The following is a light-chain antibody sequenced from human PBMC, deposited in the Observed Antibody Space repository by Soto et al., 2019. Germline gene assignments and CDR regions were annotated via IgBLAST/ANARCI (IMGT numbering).Light chain of an antibody. J-gene: IGLJ2*01. Sequence: QAVVTQEPSLTVSPGGTITLTCGSSTGAVTSGHYPYWFQQKPGQVPRPLIYDTSKKHSWTPARFSGSVLGGKAALTLSGAQGEDEADYYCLLTFRGTRAFGGGTQLTVL. CDR3: LLTFRGTRA. CDR2: DTS. V-gene: IGLV7-46*01. CDR1: TGAVTSGHY.